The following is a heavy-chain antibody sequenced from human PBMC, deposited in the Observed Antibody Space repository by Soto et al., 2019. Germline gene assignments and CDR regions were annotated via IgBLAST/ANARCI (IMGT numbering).Heavy chain of an antibody. CDR2: IWYDGSNK. J-gene: IGHJ6*02. CDR3: ARDREEYYYYDGMDV. CDR1: GFTFSSYG. V-gene: IGHV3-33*01. Sequence: QVQLVESGGGVVQPGRSLRLSCAASGFTFSSYGMHWVRQAPGKGLEWVAVIWYDGSNKYYADSVKGRFTISRDNSKNTLYLRMNRLRAEETAVYYCARDREEYYYYDGMDVWGQGTTVTVSS.